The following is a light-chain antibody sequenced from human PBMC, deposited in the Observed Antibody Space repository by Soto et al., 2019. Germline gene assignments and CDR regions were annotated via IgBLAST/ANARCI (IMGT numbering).Light chain of an antibody. CDR1: SSDVGAYDH. CDR2: EVS. CDR3: SSYAGSSSPYYV. Sequence: QSALTQPPSASGSPGQSVTFSCTGTSSDVGAYDHVSWYQQHPGKAPKLMIYEVSRRSSGVPDRFSGSKAGNTASLTVSGLQAEDEADYYCSSYAGSSSPYYVFGTGTQLTVL. V-gene: IGLV2-8*01. J-gene: IGLJ1*01.